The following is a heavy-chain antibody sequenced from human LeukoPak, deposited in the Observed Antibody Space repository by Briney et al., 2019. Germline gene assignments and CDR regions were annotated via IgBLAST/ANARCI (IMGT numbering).Heavy chain of an antibody. CDR1: GDSLSRYS. CDR2: INPSGSP. V-gene: IGHV4-34*01. CDR3: ASVRHDPLEYYYYIDV. Sequence: PSETLSLTCAVSGDSLSRYSWTWIRQPPGKGLEWLGEINPSGSPDYNPSLKSRATTSVDTSKNQFSLRVASVTAADTAVYYCASVRHDPLEYYYYIDVWGKGTTVTVSS. J-gene: IGHJ6*03. D-gene: IGHD2/OR15-2a*01.